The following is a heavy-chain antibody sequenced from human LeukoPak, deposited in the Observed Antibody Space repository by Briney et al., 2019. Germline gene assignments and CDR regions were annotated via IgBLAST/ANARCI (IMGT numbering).Heavy chain of an antibody. Sequence: SETLSLTCAVSGGSISSSNWWSWVRQPPGKGLEWIGEIYHSGSTNYNPSLKSRVAISVDKSKNQFSLKLSSVTAADTAVYYCARRGGGYQNWFDPWGQGTLVTVSS. V-gene: IGHV4-4*02. D-gene: IGHD1-26*01. CDR3: ARRGGGYQNWFDP. CDR2: IYHSGST. J-gene: IGHJ5*02. CDR1: GGSISSSNW.